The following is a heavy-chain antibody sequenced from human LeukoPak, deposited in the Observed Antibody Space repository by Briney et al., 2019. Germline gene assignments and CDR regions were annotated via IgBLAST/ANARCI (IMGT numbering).Heavy chain of an antibody. V-gene: IGHV3-66*02. D-gene: IGHD6-19*01. J-gene: IGHJ4*02. CDR1: GFTVSSNY. Sequence: SGGSLRLSCAASGFTVSSNYMSWVRQAPGKGLEWVSVVYNGGSTYYADSVKGRFTISRDNSKNTMYLQMNSLRPEDTAVYYCAREDRYTSGSFDYWGQGTLVTVSS. CDR3: AREDRYTSGSFDY. CDR2: VYNGGST.